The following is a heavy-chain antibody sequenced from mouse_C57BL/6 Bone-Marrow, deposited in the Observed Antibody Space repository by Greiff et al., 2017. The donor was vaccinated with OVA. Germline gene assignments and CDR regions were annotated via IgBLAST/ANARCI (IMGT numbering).Heavy chain of an antibody. J-gene: IGHJ1*03. CDR1: GYTFTSYW. Sequence: QVQLKQPGAELVMPGASVKLSCKASGYTFTSYWMHWVKQRPGQGLEWIGEIDPSDSYTNYNQKFKGKSTLTVDKSSSTAYMQLSSLTSEDSAVYYCARSGMTTVEDWYFDVWGTGTTVTVSS. D-gene: IGHD1-1*01. V-gene: IGHV1-69*01. CDR3: ARSGMTTVEDWYFDV. CDR2: IDPSDSYT.